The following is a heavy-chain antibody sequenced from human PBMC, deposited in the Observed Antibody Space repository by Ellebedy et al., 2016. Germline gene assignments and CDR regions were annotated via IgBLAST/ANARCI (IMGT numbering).Heavy chain of an antibody. Sequence: GESLKISCAASGFTFSNAWMSWVRQAPGKGLEWVGRIKSKTDGGTTDYAAPVKGRFTISRDDSKNTLYLQMNSLKTEDTAVYYCTYEGYYDFWSGYYRPDYWGQGTLVTVSS. J-gene: IGHJ4*02. D-gene: IGHD3-3*01. CDR3: TYEGYYDFWSGYYRPDY. V-gene: IGHV3-15*01. CDR2: IKSKTDGGTT. CDR1: GFTFSNAW.